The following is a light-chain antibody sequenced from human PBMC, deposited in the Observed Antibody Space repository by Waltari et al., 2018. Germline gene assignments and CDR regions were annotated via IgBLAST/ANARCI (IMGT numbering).Light chain of an antibody. CDR2: DAF. J-gene: IGKJ4*01. Sequence: SCRASRSVSANFLAWHQQKPGQAPRLLIHDAFRRATGVPDRFSGSGSETYFTLNINRLEPDDFAVYFCQQYGSSVSFGGGTKLEIK. V-gene: IGKV3-20*01. CDR3: QQYGSSVS. CDR1: RSVSANF.